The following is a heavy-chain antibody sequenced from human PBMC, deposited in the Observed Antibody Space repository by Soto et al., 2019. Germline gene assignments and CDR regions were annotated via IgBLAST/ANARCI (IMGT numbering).Heavy chain of an antibody. CDR1: GGTFSSYA. Sequence: ASVKVSCKASGGTFSSYAISWVRQAPGQGLEWMGWMNPNSGNTGYAQKFQGRVTMTRNTSTSTAYMELSSLRSEDTAVYYCAMDNWFDPWGQGTLVTVSS. CDR3: AMDNWFDP. J-gene: IGHJ5*02. CDR2: MNPNSGNT. V-gene: IGHV1-8*02.